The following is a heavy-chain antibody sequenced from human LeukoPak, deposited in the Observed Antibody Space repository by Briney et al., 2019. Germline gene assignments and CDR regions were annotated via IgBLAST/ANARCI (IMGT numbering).Heavy chain of an antibody. V-gene: IGHV3-23*01. Sequence: GGSLRLSCAASGFTFSSYAMSWVRQAPGKGLEWVSAMSGSGGSTYYADSVKGRFTISRDNSKNTLYLKMNSPRAEDTAVYYCAKGALSGYELIFDYWGQGTLVTVSS. CDR2: MSGSGGST. CDR1: GFTFSSYA. CDR3: AKGALSGYELIFDY. D-gene: IGHD5-12*01. J-gene: IGHJ4*02.